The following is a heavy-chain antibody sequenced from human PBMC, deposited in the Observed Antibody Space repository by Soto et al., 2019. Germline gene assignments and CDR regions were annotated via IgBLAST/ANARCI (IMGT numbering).Heavy chain of an antibody. CDR1: GGSISSYY. V-gene: IGHV4-59*01. J-gene: IGHJ6*02. D-gene: IGHD2-15*01. CDR3: ARDRGWNYYYYGMDV. CDR2: MYYSGST. Sequence: PSQTLSLTCTVSGGSISSYYWSWIRQPPGKGLEWIGYMYYSGSTNYNPSLKSRVTISVDTSKNQFSLKLSSVTAADTAVYYCARDRGWNYYYYGMDVWGQGTTVTVSS.